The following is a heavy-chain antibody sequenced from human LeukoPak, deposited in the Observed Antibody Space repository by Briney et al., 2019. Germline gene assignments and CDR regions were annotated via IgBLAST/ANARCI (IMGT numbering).Heavy chain of an antibody. Sequence: SETLSLTCTVSGGSISSYYWSWIRQPPGKGLKWIGNIYYSGYTTYSPSLRSRVTISVDTSKNQFSLKLSSVTAADTAVYYCARSAGATYYYESSTYYYWGQGTLVTVSS. D-gene: IGHD3-22*01. J-gene: IGHJ4*02. CDR2: IYYSGYT. CDR1: GGSISSYY. V-gene: IGHV4-59*01. CDR3: ARSAGATYYYESSTYYY.